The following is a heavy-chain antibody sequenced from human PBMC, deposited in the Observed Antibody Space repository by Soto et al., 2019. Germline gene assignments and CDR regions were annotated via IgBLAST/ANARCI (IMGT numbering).Heavy chain of an antibody. J-gene: IGHJ4*02. CDR3: AITMVGARRGVLDD. V-gene: IGHV4-59*11. CDR2: VMHNGNT. Sequence: SEPLSLTCPVSGDSTTNHFWSWIRQTPGKQLEWIGYVMHNGNTHYNPSFTSRVKISVDLSKNEFSLMLRSVAAADTALYYCAITMVGARRGVLDDWGRRTIVTVS. CDR1: GDSTTNHF. D-gene: IGHD1-26*01.